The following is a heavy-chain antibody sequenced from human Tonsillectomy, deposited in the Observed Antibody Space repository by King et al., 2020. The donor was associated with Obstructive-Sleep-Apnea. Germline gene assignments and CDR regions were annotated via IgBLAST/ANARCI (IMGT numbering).Heavy chain of an antibody. CDR3: ASFTMVRGVIISSPVDY. J-gene: IGHJ4*02. Sequence: VQLVESGAEVKKPGESLKISCKGSGYSFTSYWIGWVRQMPGKGLEWMGCIYPGDSDTRYSLSFQGLVTISAAKSFSTAYLQWSSLKASDTAMYYCASFTMVRGVIISSPVDYWGQGTLVTVSS. D-gene: IGHD3-10*01. V-gene: IGHV5-51*01. CDR2: IYPGDSDT. CDR1: GYSFTSYW.